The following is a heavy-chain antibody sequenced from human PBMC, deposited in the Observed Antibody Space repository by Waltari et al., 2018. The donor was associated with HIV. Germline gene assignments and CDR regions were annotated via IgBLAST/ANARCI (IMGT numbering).Heavy chain of an antibody. CDR2: IYSGGST. D-gene: IGHD5-12*01. V-gene: IGHV3-53*01. J-gene: IGHJ4*02. Sequence: EVQLVESGGGLIQPGGSLRLSCAASGFTVSSNYMSWVRQAPGKGLEWFSVIYSGGSTYYADAVKGRFTISRDNSKNTLYLQMNSLRAEDTAVYYCARDPEMATKWGYWGQGTLVTVSS. CDR1: GFTVSSNY. CDR3: ARDPEMATKWGY.